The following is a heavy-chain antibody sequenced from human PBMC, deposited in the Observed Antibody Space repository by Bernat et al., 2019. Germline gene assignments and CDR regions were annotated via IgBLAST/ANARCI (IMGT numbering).Heavy chain of an antibody. CDR3: ARDFNYGSGSYDY. CDR2: IGTAGDT. J-gene: IGHJ4*02. CDR1: GFTFSSYD. Sequence: EVQLVESGGGLVQPGGSLRLSCAASGFTFSSYDMHWVRQATGKGLEWVSAIGTAGDTYYPGSVKGRFTISRENAKNSLYLQMNSLRAEDTAVYYCARDFNYGSGSYDYWGQGTLVTVSS. D-gene: IGHD3-10*01. V-gene: IGHV3-13*01.